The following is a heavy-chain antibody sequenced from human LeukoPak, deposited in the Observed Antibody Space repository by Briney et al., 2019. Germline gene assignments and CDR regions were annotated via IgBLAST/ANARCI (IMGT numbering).Heavy chain of an antibody. CDR2: ISHDGSDN. V-gene: IGHV3-30*18. Sequence: PGRSLRLSCAASGFTFRSYGMHWVRQAPGKGLEWVAVISHDGSDNHYADSVKGRFTISRDNSKNTVYLQMGSLRPEDTAVYFCAKELYFGSGSYPDYWGQGTLVRVSS. D-gene: IGHD3-10*01. CDR3: AKELYFGSGSYPDY. J-gene: IGHJ4*02. CDR1: GFTFRSYG.